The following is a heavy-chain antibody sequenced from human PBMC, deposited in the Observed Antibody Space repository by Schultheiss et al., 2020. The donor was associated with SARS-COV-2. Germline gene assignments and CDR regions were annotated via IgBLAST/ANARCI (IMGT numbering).Heavy chain of an antibody. J-gene: IGHJ4*02. CDR3: ARDHSANYYFDY. CDR2: INWNGGST. Sequence: GGSLRLSCAASGFTFDDYGMSWVRQAPGKGLEWVSGINWNGGSTGYADSVKGRFTISRDNAKNSLYLQMNSLRAEDTAVYYCARDHSANYYFDYWGQGTLVTVSS. CDR1: GFTFDDYG. D-gene: IGHD1-26*01. V-gene: IGHV3-20*04.